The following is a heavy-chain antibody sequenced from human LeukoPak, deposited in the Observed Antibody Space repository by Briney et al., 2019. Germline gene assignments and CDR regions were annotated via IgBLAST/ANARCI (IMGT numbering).Heavy chain of an antibody. V-gene: IGHV3-21*01. CDR1: DFSFITYA. D-gene: IGHD3-10*01. CDR2: ISSRSGYI. Sequence: GGSLRLSCAASDFSFITYAMSWVRQAPGKGLEWVSSISSRSGYIYYADSVKGRFTISRDNAKNSLYLQMNSLRAEDTAVYYCARDFGRYYFDYWGQGTLVTVSS. CDR3: ARDFGRYYFDY. J-gene: IGHJ4*02.